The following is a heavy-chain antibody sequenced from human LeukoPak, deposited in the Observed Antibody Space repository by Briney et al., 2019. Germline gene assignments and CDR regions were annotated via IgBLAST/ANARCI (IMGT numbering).Heavy chain of an antibody. J-gene: IGHJ4*02. CDR3: ARGIAAAGAFDY. D-gene: IGHD6-13*01. V-gene: IGHV4-59*01. Sequence: SETLSLTCTVSGGSISSYYWSWIRQPPGKGLEWIGYIYYSGSTNYNPSLKSRVTISVDTSKNQFSLKLSSVTAADTAVYYCARGIAAAGAFDYWGQGTLVTVSS. CDR2: IYYSGST. CDR1: GGSISSYY.